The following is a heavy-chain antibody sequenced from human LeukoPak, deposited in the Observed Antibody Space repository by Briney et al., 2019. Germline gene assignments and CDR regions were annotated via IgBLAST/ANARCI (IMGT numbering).Heavy chain of an antibody. CDR2: INPSGGST. CDR3: AREGYCSGGSCFNWFDP. V-gene: IGHV1-46*01. D-gene: IGHD2-15*01. CDR1: RYTPTSYY. J-gene: IGHJ5*02. Sequence: AAVKVSCKASRYTPTSYYMQWVRQAPGQGREWMGIINPSGGSTSYAQKFQGRVTMTRDMSTSTVYMELSRLRSDDTAVYYCAREGYCSGGSCFNWFDPWGQGTLVTVSS.